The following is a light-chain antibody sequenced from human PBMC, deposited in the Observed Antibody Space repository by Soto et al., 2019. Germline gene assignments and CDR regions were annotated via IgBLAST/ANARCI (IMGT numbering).Light chain of an antibody. Sequence: EIVFTQSPATLSLSPAERATLSCRASQSVKTFLVWYQQRPGQAPRLLIHDASHRAAGIPARFSGSGFGTDFTLTISSLEPEDAAVYYCQQRSNWPPITFGQGTRLEIK. V-gene: IGKV3-11*01. CDR2: DAS. J-gene: IGKJ5*01. CDR1: QSVKTF. CDR3: QQRSNWPPIT.